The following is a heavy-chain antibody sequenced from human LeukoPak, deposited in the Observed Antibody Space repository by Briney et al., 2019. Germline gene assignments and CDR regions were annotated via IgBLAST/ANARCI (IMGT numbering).Heavy chain of an antibody. CDR3: ARGGDSNYVPYYYYYMDV. V-gene: IGHV3-48*01. CDR2: ISSSSSTI. CDR1: GSTFSSYS. J-gene: IGHJ6*03. D-gene: IGHD4-11*01. Sequence: GSLRLSCAASGSTFSSYSMNWVRQAPGKGLEWVSYISSSSSTIYYADSVKGRFTISRDNAKNSLYLQMNSLRAEDTAVYYCARGGDSNYVPYYYYYMDVWGKGTTVTVSS.